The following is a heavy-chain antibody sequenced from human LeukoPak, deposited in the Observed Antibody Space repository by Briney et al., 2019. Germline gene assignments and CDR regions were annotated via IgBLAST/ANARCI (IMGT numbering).Heavy chain of an antibody. CDR2: IYYSGST. D-gene: IGHD1-1*01. V-gene: IGHV4-59*01. J-gene: IGHJ4*02. Sequence: SETLSLTCTVSGGSISSYYWSWIRQPPGKGLEWIGYIYYSGSTNYNPSLKSRVTISVDTSKNQFSLKLSSVTAADTAVSYCARAWWGVGTTTKGPYFFDYWGQGTLVTVSS. CDR1: GGSISSYY. CDR3: ARAWWGVGTTTKGPYFFDY.